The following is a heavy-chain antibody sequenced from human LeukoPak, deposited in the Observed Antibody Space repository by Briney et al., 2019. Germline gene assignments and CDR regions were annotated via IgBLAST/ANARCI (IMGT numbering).Heavy chain of an antibody. CDR1: GGSFSSEA. CDR2: IIPIFGTA. J-gene: IGHJ3*02. V-gene: IGHV1-69*05. CDR3: ARELVTAIQFDAFDI. D-gene: IGHD2-21*02. Sequence: GASVKVSCKAFGGSFSSEAISWVRQAPGQGLEWMGGIIPIFGTANYAQKFQGRVTITTDESTSTAYMEVSSLRSEDTAVYYCARELVTAIQFDAFDIWGQGTMVTVSS.